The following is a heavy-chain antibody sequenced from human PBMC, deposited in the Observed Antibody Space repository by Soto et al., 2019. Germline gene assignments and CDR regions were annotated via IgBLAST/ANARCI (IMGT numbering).Heavy chain of an antibody. V-gene: IGHV5-51*01. D-gene: IGHD2-2*02. Sequence: PGESLKISCKGSGYSFTSYWIGWVRQMPGKGLEWMGIIYPGDSDTRYSPSFQGQVTISADKSISTAYLQWSSLKASDTAMYYCARLGYESCSSTSCYRYYGMDVWGQGTTVTVSS. CDR3: ARLGYESCSSTSCYRYYGMDV. CDR2: IYPGDSDT. CDR1: GYSFTSYW. J-gene: IGHJ6*02.